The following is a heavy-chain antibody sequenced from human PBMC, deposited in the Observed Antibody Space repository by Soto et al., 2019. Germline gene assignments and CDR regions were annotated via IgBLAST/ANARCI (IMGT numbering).Heavy chain of an antibody. CDR1: GFTFSSYG. V-gene: IGHV3-33*01. J-gene: IGHJ5*02. CDR2: IWYDGSNK. D-gene: IGHD3-10*01. Sequence: QVQLVESGGGVVQPGRSLRLSCAASGFTFSSYGMHWVRQAPGKGLEWVAGIWYDGSNKYYADSVKGGFTISRDNSKNKLYLHMNSLSADDTAVYYCARELMVRRVIAWFDPWGQGPLVTVSS. CDR3: ARELMVRRVIAWFDP.